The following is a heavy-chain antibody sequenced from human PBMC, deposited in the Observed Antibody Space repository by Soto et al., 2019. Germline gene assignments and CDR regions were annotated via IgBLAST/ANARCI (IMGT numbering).Heavy chain of an antibody. J-gene: IGHJ4*02. V-gene: IGHV3-53*04. CDR2: IYSGGST. D-gene: IGHD3-10*02. CDR3: ARVFGSSHFDY. Sequence: GGSLRLSCAASGVTVSSNYMSWVRQAPGKGLEWVSVIYSGGSTYYADSVKGRFTISRHNSKNTLYLQMNSLRAEDTAVYYCARVFGSSHFDYWGQGTLVTVSS. CDR1: GVTVSSNY.